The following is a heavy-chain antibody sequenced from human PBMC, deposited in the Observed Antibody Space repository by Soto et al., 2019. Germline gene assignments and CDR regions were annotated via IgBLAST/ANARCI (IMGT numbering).Heavy chain of an antibody. V-gene: IGHV4-4*07. D-gene: IGHD6-13*01. CDR1: GGSINSYW. CDR3: ARSGAAAEYYFDY. CDR2: VYSSGTT. Sequence: ETLSLTCSVSGGSINSYWWSWIRQPAGKGLEWIGRVYSSGTTDYNPSLNSRATMSVETSKNQFSLKLTSVTAADTAVYYCARSGAAAEYYFDYWGQGTLVTVSS. J-gene: IGHJ4*02.